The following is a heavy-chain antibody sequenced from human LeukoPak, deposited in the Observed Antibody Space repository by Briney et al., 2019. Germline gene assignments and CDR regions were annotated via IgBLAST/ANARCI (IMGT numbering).Heavy chain of an antibody. CDR2: IYPGDSDT. CDR3: VRSGSPPTYFDY. CDR1: GYTFNNHW. Sequence: GESLKISCKGSGYTFNNHWIGWVRQVPGKGLEWMGYIYPGDSDTTYSPSFQGHVTISADKSTSIAYLQWTTLKASDTAMYYCVRSGSPPTYFDYWGQGALVTVSS. V-gene: IGHV5-51*01. J-gene: IGHJ4*02. D-gene: IGHD3-10*01.